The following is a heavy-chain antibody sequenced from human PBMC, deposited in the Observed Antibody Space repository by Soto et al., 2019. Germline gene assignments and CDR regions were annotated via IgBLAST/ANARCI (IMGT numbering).Heavy chain of an antibody. V-gene: IGHV1-69*01. D-gene: IGHD3-22*01. J-gene: IGHJ4*02. CDR3: TRDRGRRYNDGRGYYYSAY. CDR1: GGTFSSYA. Sequence: QVHLVQSGAEVKKPGSSVKVSCKASGGTFSSYAISWVRQAPGQGLEWMGGFIPIFGTTNYAQKFQGRVTITADESTSTAYMELSSLRSEDTAVYYWTRDRGRRYNDGRGYYYSAYWGQGTLVTVSS. CDR2: FIPIFGTT.